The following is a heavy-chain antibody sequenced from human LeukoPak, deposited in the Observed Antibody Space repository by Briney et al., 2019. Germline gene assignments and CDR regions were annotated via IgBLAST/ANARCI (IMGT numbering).Heavy chain of an antibody. J-gene: IGHJ6*02. V-gene: IGHV3-21*01. CDR1: GFTFSSYS. Sequence: GGSLRLSCAASGFTFSSYSMNWVRQAPGKGLEWVSSISSSSSYIYYAESVKGRFTISRDNAKNSLYLQMNSLRAEDTAVYYCARESVLWLSARDVDTAMVIPYYYGMDVWGQGTTVTVSS. CDR3: ARESVLWLSARDVDTAMVIPYYYGMDV. CDR2: ISSSSSYI. D-gene: IGHD5-18*01.